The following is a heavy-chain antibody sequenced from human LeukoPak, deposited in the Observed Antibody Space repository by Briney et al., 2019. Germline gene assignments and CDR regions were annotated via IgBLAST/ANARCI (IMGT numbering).Heavy chain of an antibody. CDR2: IYYSGTT. V-gene: IGHV4-39*01. Sequence: PSETLSLTCTVSGGSISSTSDFWGWIRQPPGKGLEWVGSIYYSGTTYYNPSLKSRVTISADTSKKQFSLNVNSVTAADTAVYYCVRHGGYNFDYWGQGALVAVSS. CDR3: VRHGGYNFDY. J-gene: IGHJ4*02. CDR1: GGSISSTSDF. D-gene: IGHD3-16*01.